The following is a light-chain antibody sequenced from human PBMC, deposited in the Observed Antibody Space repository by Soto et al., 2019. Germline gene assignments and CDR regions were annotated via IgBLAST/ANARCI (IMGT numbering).Light chain of an antibody. CDR3: QQYGSLSWT. J-gene: IGKJ1*01. Sequence: EIVLTQSPGILSLSPGERATLSCRASQSVSSSYLAWYQQKPGQAPRLLIYGASSRATGIPDRFSGSGSGTDFILIISRLEPEDFAVYYCQQYGSLSWTFGQGTKVEIK. CDR1: QSVSSSY. CDR2: GAS. V-gene: IGKV3-20*01.